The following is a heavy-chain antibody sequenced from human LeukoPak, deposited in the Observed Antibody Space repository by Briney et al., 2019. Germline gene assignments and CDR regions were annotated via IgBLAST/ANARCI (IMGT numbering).Heavy chain of an antibody. CDR1: GFTFSEYA. D-gene: IGHD2-2*02. V-gene: IGHV3-23*01. J-gene: IGHJ3*02. CDR2: VDGSGGSK. CDR3: AKPIVSSAISGAAFDI. Sequence: SGGSLRLSCAASGFTFSEYAMSWVRQAPRKGLEWVSAVDGSGGSKYYADSVKGRFTISRDNSKNTVYLQMNSLRADDTAVYYCAKPIVSSAISGAAFDIWGQGTMVTVSS.